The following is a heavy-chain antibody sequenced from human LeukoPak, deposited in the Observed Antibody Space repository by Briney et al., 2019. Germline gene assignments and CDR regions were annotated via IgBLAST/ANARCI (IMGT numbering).Heavy chain of an antibody. CDR3: ARGARYFDWLLFPADY. J-gene: IGHJ4*02. CDR2: ISAYNGNT. Sequence: GASVKLPCKASGYTFTSYGISWVRQAPGQGLEWRGWISAYNGNTNYAQKLQGRVTMTTDTSTSTAYMELRSLRSDDTAVYYCARGARYFDWLLFPADYWGQGTLVTVSS. D-gene: IGHD3-9*01. V-gene: IGHV1-18*01. CDR1: GYTFTSYG.